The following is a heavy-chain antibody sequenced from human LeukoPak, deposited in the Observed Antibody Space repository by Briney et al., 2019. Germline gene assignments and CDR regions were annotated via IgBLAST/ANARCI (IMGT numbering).Heavy chain of an antibody. Sequence: GGSLRLSCAASGFSFSDAWMSWVRQAPGKGLEWVGRIKSKISGGTSEYAAPVKDRFTISRDDSQNTLYLEMNSLKTEDTAVYYCTTYSSRWYYSMLWGQGTLVTVSS. CDR3: TTYSSRWYYSML. V-gene: IGHV3-15*01. D-gene: IGHD6-13*01. CDR2: IKSKISGGTS. CDR1: GFSFSDAW. J-gene: IGHJ4*02.